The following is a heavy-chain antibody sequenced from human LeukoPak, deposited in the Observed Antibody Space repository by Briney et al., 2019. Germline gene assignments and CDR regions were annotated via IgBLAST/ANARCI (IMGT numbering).Heavy chain of an antibody. J-gene: IGHJ5*02. CDR2: IWYDGSNK. CDR1: GITLSSYG. V-gene: IGHV3-33*08. CDR3: ARGITGTTDWFDP. Sequence: GGSLRLSCAVSGITLSSYGMHWVRQAPGKGLEWVAVIWYDGSNKYYADSVKGRFTISRDNSKNTLYLQMNSLRAEDTAVYYCARGITGTTDWFDPWGQGTLVTVSS. D-gene: IGHD1-20*01.